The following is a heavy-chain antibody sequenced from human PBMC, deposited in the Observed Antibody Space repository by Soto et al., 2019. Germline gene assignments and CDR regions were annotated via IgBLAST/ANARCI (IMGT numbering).Heavy chain of an antibody. Sequence: SETLSLTCTVSGGSISSYYWSWIRQPPGKGLEWIGYIYYSGSTNYNPSLKSRVTISVDTSKNQFSLKLSSVTAADTAVYYCARSIAAAGKGNWFDPWGQGTLVTVSS. CDR1: GGSISSYY. CDR2: IYYSGST. D-gene: IGHD6-13*01. V-gene: IGHV4-59*01. J-gene: IGHJ5*02. CDR3: ARSIAAAGKGNWFDP.